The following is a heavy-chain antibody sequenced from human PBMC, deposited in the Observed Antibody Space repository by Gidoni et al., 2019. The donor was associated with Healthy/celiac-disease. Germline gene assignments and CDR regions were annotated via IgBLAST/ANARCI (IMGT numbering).Heavy chain of an antibody. Sequence: QVQLPQWGAGLLKPTETLSLTCAVYGWSFSGYYWSWTRQPPGKGLEWIGEINHSGSTNYNPSLKSRVTISVDTSKNQFSLKLSSVTAADTAVYYCARAGYCSGGSCYSSWFDPWGQGTLVTVSS. CDR2: INHSGST. CDR1: GWSFSGYY. J-gene: IGHJ5*02. V-gene: IGHV4-34*01. D-gene: IGHD2-15*01. CDR3: ARAGYCSGGSCYSSWFDP.